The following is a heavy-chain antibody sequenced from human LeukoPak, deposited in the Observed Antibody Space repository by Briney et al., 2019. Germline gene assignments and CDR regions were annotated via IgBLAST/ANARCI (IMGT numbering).Heavy chain of an antibody. CDR2: IYFSGTT. V-gene: IGHV4-59*01. Sequence: SETLSLTCTVSGGSISNYYWSWLRQPPGKGLEWIGYIYFSGTTNINPSLKSRVTISVDMSKNQFSLKLSSVTAADTAVYYCAREDPQTAVPEGLDVWGQGTTVTVSS. J-gene: IGHJ6*02. CDR1: GGSISNYY. CDR3: AREDPQTAVPEGLDV. D-gene: IGHD4-17*01.